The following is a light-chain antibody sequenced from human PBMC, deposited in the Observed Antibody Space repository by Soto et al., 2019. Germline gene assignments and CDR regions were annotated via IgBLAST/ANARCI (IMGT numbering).Light chain of an antibody. Sequence: QSALTQPASVSGSPGQSITISCTGTSSDVGGYNYVSWYQQHPGKAPKLMIYEVSNWPSGVSNRFSGSKSGNTASLTISGLQAEDEADYYCSSYTNSNTQVFGGGTMLTVL. CDR2: EVS. J-gene: IGLJ3*02. V-gene: IGLV2-14*01. CDR3: SSYTNSNTQV. CDR1: SSDVGGYNY.